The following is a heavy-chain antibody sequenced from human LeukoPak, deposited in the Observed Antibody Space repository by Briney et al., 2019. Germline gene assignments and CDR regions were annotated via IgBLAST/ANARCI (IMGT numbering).Heavy chain of an antibody. D-gene: IGHD4-11*01. Sequence: GSLRLSCAASGFTFSSYWMSWVRQAPGKGLEWIGYIYYSGSTNYNPSLKSRVTISVDTSKNQFSLKLSSVTAADTAVYYCASTATVTADYYYYYGMDVWGQGTTVTVSS. CDR1: GFTFSSYW. CDR3: ASTATVTADYYYYYGMDV. J-gene: IGHJ6*02. V-gene: IGHV4-59*01. CDR2: IYYSGST.